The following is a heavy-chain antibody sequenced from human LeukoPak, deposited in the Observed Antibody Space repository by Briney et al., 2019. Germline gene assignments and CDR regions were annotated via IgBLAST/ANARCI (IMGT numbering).Heavy chain of an antibody. Sequence: PSETLSLTCTVSGGSISSDHWNWIRQPAGKGLEWIGRVFGGGSTNHDPSLQSRVSMSVDTSKNQFSLKLSSVTAADTAVYYCARSWKLGNDYWGQGTLVTVSS. CDR3: ARSWKLGNDY. D-gene: IGHD4-23*01. V-gene: IGHV4-4*07. CDR2: VFGGGST. J-gene: IGHJ4*02. CDR1: GGSISSDH.